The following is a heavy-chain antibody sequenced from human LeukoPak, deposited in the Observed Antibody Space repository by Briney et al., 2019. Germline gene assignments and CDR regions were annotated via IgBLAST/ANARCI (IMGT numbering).Heavy chain of an antibody. CDR2: INPSGGST. J-gene: IGHJ4*02. CDR3: ARGGSITMVRGVKSQFDC. V-gene: IGHV1-46*01. Sequence: ASVKVSCKASGYTFTSYYMHWVRQAPGQGLEWMGIINPSGGSTSYAQKFQGRVTMTRDTSTSTVYMELSSLRSEDTAVYYCARGGSITMVRGVKSQFDCWGQGTLVTVSS. CDR1: GYTFTSYY. D-gene: IGHD3-10*01.